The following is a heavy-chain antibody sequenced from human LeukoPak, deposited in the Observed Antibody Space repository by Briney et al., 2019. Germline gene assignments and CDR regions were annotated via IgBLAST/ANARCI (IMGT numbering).Heavy chain of an antibody. CDR3: AKAAVPWGGMDV. J-gene: IGHJ6*02. CDR2: LSDSGYST. V-gene: IGHV3-23*01. D-gene: IGHD3-16*01. CDR1: GFTFSTYA. Sequence: GGSLRLSCVASGFTFSTYAMTWVRQAPGKGLEWVSSLSDSGYSTYYADSVKGRFTISRDNSKNTLYLQMYGLRAEDTAVYYCAKAAVPWGGMDVWGQGTTVTVSS.